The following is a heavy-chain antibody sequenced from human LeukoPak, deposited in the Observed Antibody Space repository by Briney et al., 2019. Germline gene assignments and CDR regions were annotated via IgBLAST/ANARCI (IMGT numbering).Heavy chain of an antibody. V-gene: IGHV4-38-2*02. Sequence: SETLSLTCTVSGYSISSGYYWGWIRQPPGKGLEWIGSTYHSGSTYYKSSLKSRVTISVDTSKNQFSLNLSSVTAADTAVYYCARGLRQLVYYFDYWGRGTLVTVSS. CDR1: GYSISSGYY. CDR2: TYHSGST. D-gene: IGHD6-6*01. J-gene: IGHJ4*02. CDR3: ARGLRQLVYYFDY.